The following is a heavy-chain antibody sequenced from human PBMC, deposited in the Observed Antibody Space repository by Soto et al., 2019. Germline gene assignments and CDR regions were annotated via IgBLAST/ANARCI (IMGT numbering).Heavy chain of an antibody. J-gene: IGHJ4*02. Sequence: VQLVQSGAEVKKPGSSVKVSCKASGGTFSNYGIIWVRQAPGQGLEWMGGIIPIYGTVNYAQNFQGRVTITADESTNTAYMELSSLTSEDTAVFYCARSYYDSSGFLRGGPDYWGQGTLVTVFS. CDR3: ARSYYDSSGFLRGGPDY. CDR1: GGTFSNYG. D-gene: IGHD3-22*01. CDR2: IIPIYGTV. V-gene: IGHV1-69*01.